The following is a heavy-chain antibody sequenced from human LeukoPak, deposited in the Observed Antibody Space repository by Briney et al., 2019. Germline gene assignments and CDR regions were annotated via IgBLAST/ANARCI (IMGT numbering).Heavy chain of an antibody. CDR3: AKGVKQIVVVTAQHYLDY. D-gene: IGHD2-21*02. V-gene: IGHV1-2*02. J-gene: IGHJ4*02. CDR1: GYTFTGYY. CDR2: INLNSGGT. Sequence: ASVKVSCKASGYTFTGYYMHWVRQAPGQGLEWMGWINLNSGGTNYAQKFQGRVTMTRDTSISTAYMELSRLRSDDTAVYYCAKGVKQIVVVTAQHYLDYWGQGTLVTVSS.